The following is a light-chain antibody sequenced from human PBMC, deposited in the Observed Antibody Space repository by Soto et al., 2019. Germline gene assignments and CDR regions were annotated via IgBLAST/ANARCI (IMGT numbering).Light chain of an antibody. CDR2: AAS. V-gene: IGKV1-9*01. CDR1: QGISSY. CDR3: QQLNSYPIT. Sequence: DIQLTQSPSFLSASVGDRVTLTCRASQGISSYLAWYKQKPGKAPKLLSYAASTLQSGVPSRFRGSGSGTEFTLTISRLQPEDFETYYCQQLNSYPITFGQGTRLEIK. J-gene: IGKJ5*01.